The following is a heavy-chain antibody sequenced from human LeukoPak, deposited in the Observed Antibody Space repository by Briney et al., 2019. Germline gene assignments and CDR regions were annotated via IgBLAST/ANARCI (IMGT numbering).Heavy chain of an antibody. D-gene: IGHD1-14*01. CDR2: ISSSSSYI. CDR1: GFIFSSYT. CDR3: ARGALGMSGRIVDAFDI. J-gene: IGHJ3*02. V-gene: IGHV3-21*01. Sequence: GGSLRLSCAASGFIFSSYTMNWVRQAPGKGLEWVSSISSSSSYIYFADSVKGRFTISRDNARNSLYLQMNSLRAEDTAVYYCARGALGMSGRIVDAFDIWGQGTRVTVSS.